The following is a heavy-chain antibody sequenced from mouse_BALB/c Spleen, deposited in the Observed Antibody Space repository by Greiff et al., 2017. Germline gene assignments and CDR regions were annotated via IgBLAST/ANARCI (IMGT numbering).Heavy chain of an antibody. J-gene: IGHJ3*01. CDR2: IWAGGST. CDR1: GFSLTSYG. Sequence: LQESGPGLVAPSQSLSITCTVSGFSLTSYGVHWVRQPPGKGLEWLGVIWAGGSTNYNSALMSRLSISKDNSKSQVFLKMNSLQTDDTAMYYCDREGGPAYWGQGTLVTVSA. CDR3: DREGGPAY. V-gene: IGHV2-9*02. D-gene: IGHD3-3*01.